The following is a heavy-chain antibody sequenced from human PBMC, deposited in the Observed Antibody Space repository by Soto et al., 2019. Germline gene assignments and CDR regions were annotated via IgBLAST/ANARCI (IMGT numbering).Heavy chain of an antibody. D-gene: IGHD3-10*01. V-gene: IGHV3-64*04. CDR1: GFTFSSYA. CDR3: ARDSGYGSGSSVNHYLDC. Sequence: PGGSLRLSCSASGFTFSSYAIHWVRQAPGKGLEYVSSIGTNGGSTFYADSVKGRFTISRDNSKNTLYLQMDSLRAEDTAVYYCARDSGYGSGSSVNHYLDCWGRGTLVTVSS. J-gene: IGHJ4*01. CDR2: IGTNGGST.